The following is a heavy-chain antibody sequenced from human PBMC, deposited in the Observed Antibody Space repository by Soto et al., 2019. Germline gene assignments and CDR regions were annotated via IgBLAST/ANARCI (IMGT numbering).Heavy chain of an antibody. V-gene: IGHV3-33*01. CDR1: GFNFRDYA. CDR2: IWYDGSNE. D-gene: IGHD3-10*01. CDR3: ARDRRIGSSEVIDQ. J-gene: IGHJ4*02. Sequence: QVQLVESGGGVVQPGRSLKISCAASGFNFRDYAMYWIRQAPGKGLEWVAVIWYDGSNEFYADSVRGRFNISKDISQATLYLQMNSLRGEDTAVYYCARDRRIGSSEVIDQWGQGTLVTVSS.